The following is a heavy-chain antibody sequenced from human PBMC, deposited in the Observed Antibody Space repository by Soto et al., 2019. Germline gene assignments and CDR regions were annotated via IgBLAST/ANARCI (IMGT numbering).Heavy chain of an antibody. V-gene: IGHV1-18*01. CDR1: GYAFTTYG. J-gene: IGHJ4*02. CDR2: ISAHNGNT. Sequence: QVHLVQSGAEVKKPGASVKVSCKGSGYAFTTYGITWVRQAPGQGLEWMGWISAHNGNTNYAQKLQGRVTVTRDTSTSTAYMELRSLRSDDTAVYDCARGGDGDYWGQGARVTVSS. D-gene: IGHD3-16*01. CDR3: ARGGDGDY.